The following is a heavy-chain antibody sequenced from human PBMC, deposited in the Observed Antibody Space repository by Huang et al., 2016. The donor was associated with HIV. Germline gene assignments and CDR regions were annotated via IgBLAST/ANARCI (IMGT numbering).Heavy chain of an antibody. CDR1: GFAFSNNA. CDR3: ASAPARALSYFDN. CDR2: VSFDGSQP. Sequence: QVLLVESGGGVVQPGKSLRLSCPASGFAFSNNAMHWVRQVPGKGLEWVAVVSFDGSQPYLADSVNDRFTISRDNSKSTLFLQMSSLRPDDTAVYYCASAPARALSYFDNWGQGTLVTVSS. V-gene: IGHV3-30*04. J-gene: IGHJ4*02. D-gene: IGHD3-10*01.